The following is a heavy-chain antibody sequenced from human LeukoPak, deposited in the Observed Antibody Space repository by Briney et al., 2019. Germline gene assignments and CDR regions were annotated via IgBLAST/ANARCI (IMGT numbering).Heavy chain of an antibody. CDR2: IIPILGIA. V-gene: IGHV1-69*04. Sequence: SVKVSCKASGGTFSSYAISWVRQAPGQGLEWMGRIIPILGIANCAQKFQGRVTITADKSTSTAYMELSSLRSEDTAVYYCARDSGSYGPYFDYWGQGTLVTVSS. CDR1: GGTFSSYA. CDR3: ARDSGSYGPYFDY. D-gene: IGHD1-26*01. J-gene: IGHJ4*02.